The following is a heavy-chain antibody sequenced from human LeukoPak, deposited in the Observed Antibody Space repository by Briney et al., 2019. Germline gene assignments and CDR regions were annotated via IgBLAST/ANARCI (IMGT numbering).Heavy chain of an antibody. CDR2: INPSGGST. Sequence: GASVKVSCKVSGYTLTELSMHWVRQAPGQGLEWMGIINPSGGSTSYAQKFQGRVTMTRDMSTSTVYMELSSLRSEDTAVYYCARGGGSSWYWVDYYYYMDVWGKGTTVTVSS. J-gene: IGHJ6*03. D-gene: IGHD6-13*01. V-gene: IGHV1-46*01. CDR1: GYTLTELS. CDR3: ARGGGSSWYWVDYYYYMDV.